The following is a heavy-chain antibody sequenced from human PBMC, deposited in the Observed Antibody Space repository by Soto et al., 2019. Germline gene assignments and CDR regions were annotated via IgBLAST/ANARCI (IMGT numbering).Heavy chain of an antibody. V-gene: IGHV1-18*04. CDR1: DSTFTGYT. D-gene: IGHD4-17*01. J-gene: IGHJ5*02. CDR2: ISSLNGNT. Sequence: QVHLVQSETEVKEPGASVTVSCKTSDSTFTGYTINWVRQAPGQGLERLGWISSLNGNTNYARKYQGRLTMTTNTSATTAYMELRSLRSDDTAVYFCARGTVTSGRWFGPWGQGTLVTVSS. CDR3: ARGTVTSGRWFGP.